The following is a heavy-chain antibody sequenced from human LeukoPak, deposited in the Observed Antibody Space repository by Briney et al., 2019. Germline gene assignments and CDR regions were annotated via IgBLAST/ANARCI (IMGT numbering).Heavy chain of an antibody. Sequence: ASVKVSCKVSGYTLTELSMHWVRQAPGKGLEWMGGFDPEDGETIYAQKFQGRVTMTRDTSISTAYMELSRLRSDDTAVYYCARDKGGYCSSTSCRWGQGTLVTVSS. J-gene: IGHJ4*02. CDR3: ARDKGGYCSSTSCR. CDR2: FDPEDGET. CDR1: GYTLTELS. V-gene: IGHV1-24*01. D-gene: IGHD2-2*01.